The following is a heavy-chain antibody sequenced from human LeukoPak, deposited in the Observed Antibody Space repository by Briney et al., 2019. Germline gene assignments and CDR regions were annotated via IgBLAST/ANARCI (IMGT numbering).Heavy chain of an antibody. CDR1: GFTFISYA. D-gene: IGHD5-18*01. CDR2: VNTGGGST. CDR3: ARLGREGYSYAYFDY. Sequence: PGGSLRLSCAASGFTFISYAMSWVRQAPGKGLEWVSTVNTGGGSTYYADSVKGRFTISRDNSKNTLYLQMNSLTAEDAAIYYCARLGREGYSYAYFDYWGQGTLVTVSS. J-gene: IGHJ4*02. V-gene: IGHV3-23*01.